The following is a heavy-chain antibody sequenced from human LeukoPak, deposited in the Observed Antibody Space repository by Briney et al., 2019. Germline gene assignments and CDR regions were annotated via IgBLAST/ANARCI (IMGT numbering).Heavy chain of an antibody. D-gene: IGHD5-18*01. J-gene: IGHJ3*02. Sequence: GASLQISCKGSGSSFTSYWIGWVRQVPGKGVEWMGIIYPGDSDTRYSPSFQGQVTISADKSISTAYLQWSSLKASDTAMYYCGVYSYGDDAFDIWGQGTMVTVSS. CDR2: IYPGDSDT. V-gene: IGHV5-51*01. CDR1: GSSFTSYW. CDR3: GVYSYGDDAFDI.